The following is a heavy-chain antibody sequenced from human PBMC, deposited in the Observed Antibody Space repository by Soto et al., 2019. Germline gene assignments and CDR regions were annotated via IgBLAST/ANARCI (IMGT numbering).Heavy chain of an antibody. CDR3: ARDNWNYVSAFDI. J-gene: IGHJ3*02. Sequence: QVQLVESGGGVVQPGRSLRLSRAASGFTFSSYAMHWVRQAPGKGLEWVAVIWNDGTNKYYADSVKGRFTISRDNSKTTLYLQMNSLRAEDTAVYYCARDNWNYVSAFDIWGQGTMVTVSS. CDR1: GFTFSSYA. V-gene: IGHV3-33*01. CDR2: IWNDGTNK. D-gene: IGHD1-7*01.